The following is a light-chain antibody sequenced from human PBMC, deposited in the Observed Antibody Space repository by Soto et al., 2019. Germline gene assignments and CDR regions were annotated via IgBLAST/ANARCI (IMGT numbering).Light chain of an antibody. CDR3: HQRSDFPT. CDR2: DAS. Sequence: EIVLTQSPATLSLSPGERATLSCRASQNVRGSLAWYQQKRGQAPRLLIYDASHRATGIPARFSGSGSGTDSTLTISRMEPEDFAVYYFHQRSDFPTFGGGTKVEIK. CDR1: QNVRGS. V-gene: IGKV3-11*01. J-gene: IGKJ4*01.